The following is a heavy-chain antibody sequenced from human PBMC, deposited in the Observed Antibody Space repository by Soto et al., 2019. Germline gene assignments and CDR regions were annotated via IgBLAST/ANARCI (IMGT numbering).Heavy chain of an antibody. CDR3: AKDPGGAIFGVVTQDY. V-gene: IGHV3-23*01. Sequence: LRLSCAASGFTFSSYAMSWVRQAPGKGLEWVSAISGSGGSTYYADSVKGRFTISRDNSKNTLYLQMNSLRAEDTAVYYCAKDPGGAIFGVVTQDYWGQGTLVTVSS. CDR2: ISGSGGST. D-gene: IGHD3-3*01. CDR1: GFTFSSYA. J-gene: IGHJ4*02.